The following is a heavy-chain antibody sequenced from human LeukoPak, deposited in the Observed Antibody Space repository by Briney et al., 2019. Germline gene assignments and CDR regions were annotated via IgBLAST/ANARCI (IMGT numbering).Heavy chain of an antibody. CDR1: GGTFSNYA. Sequence: ASVKVSCKASGGTFSNYAISWVRQAPGQGLEWMGRIIPILGIANYAQKFQGRVTITADKSTSTAYMELSSLRSEDTAVYYCAIRDGYRHWFDPWGQGTLVTVSS. J-gene: IGHJ5*02. D-gene: IGHD5-24*01. V-gene: IGHV1-69*04. CDR2: IIPILGIA. CDR3: AIRDGYRHWFDP.